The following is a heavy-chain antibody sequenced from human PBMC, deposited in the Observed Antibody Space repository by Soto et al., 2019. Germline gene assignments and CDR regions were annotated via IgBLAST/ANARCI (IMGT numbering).Heavy chain of an antibody. Sequence: GGSLRLSCAASGFTFSSYAMHWVRQAPGKGLEWVAVISYDGSNKYYADSVKGRFTISRDNSKNTLYLQMNSLRAEDTAVYYCAIIAVAGYYYYYGMDVWGQGTTVTVSS. D-gene: IGHD6-19*01. V-gene: IGHV3-30-3*01. CDR1: GFTFSSYA. CDR2: ISYDGSNK. J-gene: IGHJ6*02. CDR3: AIIAVAGYYYYYGMDV.